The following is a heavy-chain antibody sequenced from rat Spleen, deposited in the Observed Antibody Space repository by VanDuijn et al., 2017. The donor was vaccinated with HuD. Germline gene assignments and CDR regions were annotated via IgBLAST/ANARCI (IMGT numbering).Heavy chain of an antibody. Sequence: EVQLMESGGGLVQPGRSMKLSCAASGFTFSDYYMAWVRQAPKKGLEWVASISYEGSGTYYGDSVKGRFTNSRDNAKTTLYLQMNSLRSEDTATYYCARPDGYTYVMDAWGQGASVTVSS. V-gene: IGHV5-22*01. CDR2: ISYEGSGT. CDR3: ARPDGYTYVMDA. J-gene: IGHJ4*01. CDR1: GFTFSDYY. D-gene: IGHD1-4*01.